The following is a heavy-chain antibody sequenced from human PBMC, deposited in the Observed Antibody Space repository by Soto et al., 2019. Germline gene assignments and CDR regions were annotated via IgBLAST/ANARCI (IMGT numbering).Heavy chain of an antibody. Sequence: QVQLVQSGAEVKKPGSSVKVSCKASGGTFSSYAISWVRQAPGQGLEWMGGIIPIFGTANYAQKFQGRVTITADESTSTAYMELSSLRSEDTAVYYCARDNCSGGSCYGYYYYGMDVWGQGTTVNGSS. J-gene: IGHJ6*02. V-gene: IGHV1-69*01. D-gene: IGHD2-15*01. CDR2: IIPIFGTA. CDR1: GGTFSSYA. CDR3: ARDNCSGGSCYGYYYYGMDV.